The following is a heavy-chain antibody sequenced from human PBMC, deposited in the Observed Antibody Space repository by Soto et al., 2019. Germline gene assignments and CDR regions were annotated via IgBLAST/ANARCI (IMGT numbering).Heavy chain of an antibody. D-gene: IGHD2-8*01. Sequence: ASVKVSCKASGYTFTNYYMHWVRQAPGQGLEWMGIINPSGGSTTYAQKFQGRVTMTRDTATSTVYMDLSSLKSEDPAVYYCAGVYWCMAHFTSVVENCFDSWGQGALVTVSS. CDR2: INPSGGST. CDR3: AGVYWCMAHFTSVVENCFDS. CDR1: GYTFTNYY. J-gene: IGHJ4*02. V-gene: IGHV1-46*01.